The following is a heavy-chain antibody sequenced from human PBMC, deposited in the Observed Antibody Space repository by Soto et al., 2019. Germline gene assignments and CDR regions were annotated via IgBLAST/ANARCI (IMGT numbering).Heavy chain of an antibody. CDR3: ATTPRVGATDLVDY. CDR2: FDPEDGET. Sequence: QVQLVQSGAEVKKPGASVKVSCKVSGYTLTELSMHWVRQAPGKGLEWMGGFDPEDGETIYAQKFQGRVTMTEDTSTDTAYMDLSSLRSEDTAVYYCATTPRVGATDLVDYWAREPWSPSPQ. D-gene: IGHD1-26*01. CDR1: GYTLTELS. J-gene: IGHJ4*02. V-gene: IGHV1-24*01.